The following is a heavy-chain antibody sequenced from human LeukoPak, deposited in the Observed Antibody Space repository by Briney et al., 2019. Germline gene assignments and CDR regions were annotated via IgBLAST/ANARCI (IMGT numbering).Heavy chain of an antibody. V-gene: IGHV1-3*01. Sequence: ASVKVSCKASGYTLTSYAIHWVRQAPGQRLEWMGWINADNGNTKFSQKFQDRVTFTRDTSASTAYMELSSLRSEDTAVYYCARGAAFFGYNSSPDYWGQGTLVTVPS. CDR2: INADNGNT. CDR1: GYTLTSYA. CDR3: ARGAAFFGYNSSPDY. D-gene: IGHD5-24*01. J-gene: IGHJ4*02.